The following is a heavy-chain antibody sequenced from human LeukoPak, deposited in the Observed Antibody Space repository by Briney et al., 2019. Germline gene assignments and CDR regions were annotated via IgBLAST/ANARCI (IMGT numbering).Heavy chain of an antibody. D-gene: IGHD2-2*01. CDR3: ARGRSYCSSTSCYLGMNWFDP. CDR2: ISAYNGNT. Sequence: GASVKVSCKGSGYTFTSYGISWVRQAPGQGLEWMGWISAYNGNTNYAQKLQGRVTMTTDTSTSTAYMELRSLRSDDTAVYYCARGRSYCSSTSCYLGMNWFDPWGQGTLVTVSS. V-gene: IGHV1-18*01. J-gene: IGHJ5*02. CDR1: GYTFTSYG.